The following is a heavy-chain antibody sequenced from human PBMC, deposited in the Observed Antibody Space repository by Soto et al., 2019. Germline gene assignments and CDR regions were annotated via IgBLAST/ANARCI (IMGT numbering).Heavy chain of an antibody. Sequence: PSETLSLTCAVSGGSISSGGYSWSWIRQPPWKGLERIGYIYHSGSTYYNPSLKSRVSISVDRSKNQFSLKLSSVTAADTAVYYCASYFEYSSSSGRPYWFDPWGQGXLVTVSS. V-gene: IGHV4-30-2*01. CDR1: GGSISSGGYS. CDR3: ASYFEYSSSSGRPYWFDP. D-gene: IGHD6-6*01. CDR2: IYHSGST. J-gene: IGHJ5*02.